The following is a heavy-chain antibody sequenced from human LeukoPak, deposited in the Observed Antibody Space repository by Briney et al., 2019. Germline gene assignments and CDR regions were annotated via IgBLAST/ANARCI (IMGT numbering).Heavy chain of an antibody. Sequence: SETLSLTCTVSGGSISSYYWSWIRQPPGKGLEWIGYIYYSGSTNYNPSLKSRVTISVDTSKNQFSLKLSSVTAAETAVYYCAAPSGAKYGSGSYENPSFDYWGQGTLVTVSS. CDR2: IYYSGST. CDR1: GGSISSYY. J-gene: IGHJ4*02. D-gene: IGHD3-10*01. V-gene: IGHV4-59*08. CDR3: AAPSGAKYGSGSYENPSFDY.